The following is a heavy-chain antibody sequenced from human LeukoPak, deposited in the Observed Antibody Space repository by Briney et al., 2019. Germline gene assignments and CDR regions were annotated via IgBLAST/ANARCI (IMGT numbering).Heavy chain of an antibody. CDR3: VRDGRHCTGDCYYDY. V-gene: IGHV3-11*01. CDR1: GFTFNDYY. CDR2: ISSSGYTI. D-gene: IGHD2-21*02. Sequence: KLGGSLRLSCAASGFTFNDYYMSWIRQAPGKGLEWVSYISSSGYTIYYADSVKGRFTISRDNAKNSLYLQMNSLRAEDTAVYYCVRDGRHCTGDCYYDYWGRGILVTVSS. J-gene: IGHJ4*02.